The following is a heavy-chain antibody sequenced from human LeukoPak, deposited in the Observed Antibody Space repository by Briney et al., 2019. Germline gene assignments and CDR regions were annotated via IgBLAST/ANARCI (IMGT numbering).Heavy chain of an antibody. V-gene: IGHV1-2*02. CDR3: ARYCSSTSCYGFDY. J-gene: IGHJ4*02. D-gene: IGHD2-2*01. CDR1: GYTYTGYY. Sequence: ASVKVSCKASGYTYTGYYMHWVRQGPGQGLEWMGWINPNSGGTNYAQKFQGRVIMTRDTSISTAYMELSRLRSDDTAVYYCARYCSSTSCYGFDYWGQGTLLTVSS. CDR2: INPNSGGT.